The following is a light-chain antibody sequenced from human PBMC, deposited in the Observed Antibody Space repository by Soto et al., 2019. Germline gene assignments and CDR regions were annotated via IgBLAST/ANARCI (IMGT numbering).Light chain of an antibody. CDR1: SSDVGAYNL. Sequence: QSVLTQPASVSGSPGQSITISCSGTSSDVGAYNLVSWYQQFPGKAPKLMIFEVSQRPSGVSSRFSGSKSGSTASLTISGLQAEDEADYYCSSYTSSSTPYVFGTGTKVTVL. J-gene: IGLJ1*01. CDR3: SSYTSSSTPYV. V-gene: IGLV2-14*02. CDR2: EVS.